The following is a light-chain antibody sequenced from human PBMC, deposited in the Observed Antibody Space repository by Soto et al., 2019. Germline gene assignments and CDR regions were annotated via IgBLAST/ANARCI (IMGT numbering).Light chain of an antibody. CDR1: QSVSSSY. CDR2: GAS. V-gene: IGKV3-20*01. CDR3: QQYGVSPRT. J-gene: IGKJ1*01. Sequence: EIVLTQSPDTLSLAPGERATLSCTASQSVSSSYLAWYQQRPGQAPRLLIYGASSRATGIPDRFSGSGSGTDFSLTISRLEPEDFAVYYCQQYGVSPRTFGQGTKVDIK.